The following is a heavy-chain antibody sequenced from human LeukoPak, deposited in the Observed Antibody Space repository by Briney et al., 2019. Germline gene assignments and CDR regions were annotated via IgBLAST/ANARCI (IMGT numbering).Heavy chain of an antibody. D-gene: IGHD2-2*01. Sequence: ASVKVSCKASGYTFTGYYMHWVRQAPGQGLEWMGWINPNSGGTNYAQKFQGRVTMTRDTSISTAYMELSRLRSDDTAVYYCARAACGSISCSDYDFYDYTDVWGKGTTVTVSS. V-gene: IGHV1-2*02. CDR2: INPNSGGT. CDR3: ARAACGSISCSDYDFYDYTDV. J-gene: IGHJ6*03. CDR1: GYTFTGYY.